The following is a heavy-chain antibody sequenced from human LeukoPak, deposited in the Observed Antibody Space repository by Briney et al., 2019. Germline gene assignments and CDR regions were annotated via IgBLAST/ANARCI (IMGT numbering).Heavy chain of an antibody. CDR1: GYTFTDYA. CDR2: INTGNGNT. Sequence: GASVKVSCKASGYTFTDYAMHWVRQAPGQGLEWMGWINTGNGNTRYSEKFQGRVTITMDTSASTAYMELSSLRSEDTAVYYCARDRVVGLAPFDPWGQGTLVTVSS. J-gene: IGHJ5*02. V-gene: IGHV1-3*04. CDR3: ARDRVVGLAPFDP. D-gene: IGHD2-15*01.